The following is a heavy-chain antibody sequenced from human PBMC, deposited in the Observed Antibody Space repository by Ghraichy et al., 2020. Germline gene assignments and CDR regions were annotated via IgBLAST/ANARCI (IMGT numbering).Heavy chain of an antibody. CDR3: ARSSTVTTYPRFDY. Sequence: SQTLSLTCTVSGGSISTYYWSWIRQPPGKGLEWIGYIYYSGSTNYNPSLKSRVTISVDTSKNQFSLKLSSVTAADTAVYYCARSSTVTTYPRFDYWGQGTLVTVSS. CDR1: GGSISTYY. V-gene: IGHV4-59*01. J-gene: IGHJ4*02. CDR2: IYYSGST. D-gene: IGHD4-11*01.